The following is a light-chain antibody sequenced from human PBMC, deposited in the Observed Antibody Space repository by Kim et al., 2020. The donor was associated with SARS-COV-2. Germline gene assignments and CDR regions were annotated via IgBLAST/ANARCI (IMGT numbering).Light chain of an antibody. CDR3: KQRNNWPQT. V-gene: IGKV3-11*01. J-gene: IGKJ1*01. CDR1: PGVGHY. CDR2: DAS. Sequence: LSPVERAPRSCRASPGVGHYLALYQPKPGQAPRLLIYDASNRATAIPDRFTGSGSGTDFTLTIGSLEPEDCAVYFCKQRNNWPQTFGQGTKVDIK.